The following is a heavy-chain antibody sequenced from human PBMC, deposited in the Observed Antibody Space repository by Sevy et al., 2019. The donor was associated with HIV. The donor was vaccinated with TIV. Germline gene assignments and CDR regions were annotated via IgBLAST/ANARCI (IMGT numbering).Heavy chain of an antibody. CDR2: IYYTGST. J-gene: IGHJ5*02. CDR3: ARAPPVCSFDDSINWFDP. CDR1: GGSISVYY. Sequence: SETLSLTCTVSGGSISVYYWSWIRQPPGKALEYIGDIYYTGSTNYNPSLKSRVTISVDTSKNQLSLKLSSVTAADTAVYYCARAPPVCSFDDSINWFDPWGQGTLVTVSS. D-gene: IGHD1-1*01. V-gene: IGHV4-59*13.